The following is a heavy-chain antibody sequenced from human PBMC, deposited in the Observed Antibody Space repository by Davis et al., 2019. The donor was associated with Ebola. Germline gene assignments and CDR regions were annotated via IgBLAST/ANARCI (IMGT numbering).Heavy chain of an antibody. D-gene: IGHD2-21*01. Sequence: GESLKISCKGSGYSFTSYWIGWVRQMPGKGLECMGIIYPGDSDTRYNPSFQGQVTISADKSISTAYLQWSSLKASDTAMYYCARQAYCGGDCPSDAFDIWGQGTMVTVSS. CDR3: ARQAYCGGDCPSDAFDI. CDR2: IYPGDSDT. J-gene: IGHJ3*02. CDR1: GYSFTSYW. V-gene: IGHV5-51*01.